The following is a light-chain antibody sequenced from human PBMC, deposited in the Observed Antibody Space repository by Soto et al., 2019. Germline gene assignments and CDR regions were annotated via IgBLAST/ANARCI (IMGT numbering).Light chain of an antibody. CDR1: ESVSGRQ. J-gene: IGKJ5*01. V-gene: IGKV3-20*01. Sequence: EIVLTQSPGTLSSSPGESATLSCRASESVSGRQLAWYQQKPGQDPRLIMYSATNRATGIPDRFGGSVSGTDFTLTISSLEPEDFAVFYCEQYATSPAFGKGTRLEIK. CDR2: SAT. CDR3: EQYATSPA.